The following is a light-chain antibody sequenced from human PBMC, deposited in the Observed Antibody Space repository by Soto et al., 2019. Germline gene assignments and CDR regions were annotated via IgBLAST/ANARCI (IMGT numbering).Light chain of an antibody. V-gene: IGLV2-14*01. Sequence: QSALTQPASVSGSPGQSITISCTGTSSEVGGYHYVSWYQQYPGKAPKVMIYDVSNRPSGVSNRFSGSKSGTTASLTISGLQAEDEADYYCSSYTSSITYVFGTGTKVTVL. CDR2: DVS. CDR3: SSYTSSITYV. CDR1: SSEVGGYHY. J-gene: IGLJ1*01.